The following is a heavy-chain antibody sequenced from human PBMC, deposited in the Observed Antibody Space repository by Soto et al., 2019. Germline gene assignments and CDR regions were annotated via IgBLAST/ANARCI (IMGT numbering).Heavy chain of an antibody. CDR2: ISGSGGST. CDR3: AKGGYEYYYYGMDV. D-gene: IGHD3-3*01. V-gene: IGHV3-23*01. CDR1: CFTFSSSA. Sequence: GSLEIACAASCFTFSSSAMSWIRQAAGKGLEWVSAISGSGGSTYYADSVNRRFTISRDNSKNTLYLQMNSPRAEDTAVYYCAKGGYEYYYYGMDVWGQGTTVTVSS. J-gene: IGHJ6*02.